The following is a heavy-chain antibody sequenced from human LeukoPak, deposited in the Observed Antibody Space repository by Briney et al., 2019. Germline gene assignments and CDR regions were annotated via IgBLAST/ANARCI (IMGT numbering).Heavy chain of an antibody. D-gene: IGHD4-23*01. Sequence: NSSETLSLTCTVSGASITSDIFYWNWIRQSPRKGLEWIGAIHNSRGTSYNPSLESRLTISVDPSENKFFLKMASVTDADTATYYCGKVGGNTNSWGQGTLVTVSS. CDR2: IHNSRGT. V-gene: IGHV4-30-4*01. CDR1: GASITSDIFY. J-gene: IGHJ4*02. CDR3: GKVGGNTNS.